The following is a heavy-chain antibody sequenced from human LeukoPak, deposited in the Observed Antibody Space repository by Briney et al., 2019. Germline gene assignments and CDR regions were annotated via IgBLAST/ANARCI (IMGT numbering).Heavy chain of an antibody. J-gene: IGHJ4*02. D-gene: IGHD6-6*01. V-gene: IGHV1-8*01. Sequence: ASVKVSCKASGYTFTSYDINWVRQATGQGLEWMGWMKPNSGNTGYAQKFQGRVTMTRNTSISTAYMELSSLRSEDTAVYYCARGFPPYSSSSEEVDYWGQGTLVTVSS. CDR2: MKPNSGNT. CDR1: GYTFTSYD. CDR3: ARGFPPYSSSSEEVDY.